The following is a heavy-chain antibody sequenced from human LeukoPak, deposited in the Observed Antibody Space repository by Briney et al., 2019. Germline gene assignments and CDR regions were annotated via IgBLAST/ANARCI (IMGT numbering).Heavy chain of an antibody. CDR2: IYSGGST. CDR3: AKEYYDFSGALDY. J-gene: IGHJ4*02. D-gene: IGHD3-3*01. V-gene: IGHV3-66*01. CDR1: GFTVSSNY. Sequence: GGSLRLSCAASGFTVSSNYMSWVRQAPGKGLEWVSVIYSGGSTYYADSVKGRFTISRDNSKSTLYLQMNSLRAEDTAVYYCAKEYYDFSGALDYWGQGNLVTVSS.